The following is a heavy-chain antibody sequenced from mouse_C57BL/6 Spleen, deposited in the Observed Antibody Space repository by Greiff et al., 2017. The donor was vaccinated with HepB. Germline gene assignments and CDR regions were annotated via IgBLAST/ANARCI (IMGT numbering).Heavy chain of an antibody. J-gene: IGHJ4*01. Sequence: QVQLQQPGAELVMPGASVKLSCKASGYTFTSYWMHWVKQRPGQGLEWIGEIDPSDSYTNYNQKFKGKSTLTVDKSSSTAYMQLSSLTSEDSAVYYCARGGIYYYRGGAMDYWGQGTLVTVSS. CDR2: IDPSDSYT. D-gene: IGHD1-1*01. CDR3: ARGGIYYYRGGAMDY. CDR1: GYTFTSYW. V-gene: IGHV1-69*01.